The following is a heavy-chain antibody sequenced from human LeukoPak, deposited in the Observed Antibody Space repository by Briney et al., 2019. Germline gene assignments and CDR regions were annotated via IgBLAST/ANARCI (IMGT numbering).Heavy chain of an antibody. D-gene: IGHD2-2*02. CDR2: ISSSGKYI. Sequence: GGSLRLSCAASGFIFSSYCMNWVRQAPGGGLEWVSSISSSGKYIYYADPMKGRFIIFRDNATSSLYLQKNSLRVEDTAVYYCARDVSRDVSCYTEWGQGTLVTVSS. CDR3: ARDVSRDVSCYTE. J-gene: IGHJ4*02. V-gene: IGHV3-21*01. CDR1: GFIFSSYC.